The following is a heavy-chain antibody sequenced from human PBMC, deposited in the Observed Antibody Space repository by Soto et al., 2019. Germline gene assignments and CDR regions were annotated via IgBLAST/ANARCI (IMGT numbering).Heavy chain of an antibody. D-gene: IGHD2-8*01. J-gene: IGHJ5*01. CDR1: GYSFRSYG. Sequence: QVQLEQSGPEVKKSGASVKVSCKASGYSFRSYGINWVRQAPGQGLEWIGWVSGYNYNTKYAQKLQGRITVTTDTSTNTAYMELRSLRSDDTAVYYCVRSSSMLGAGWSDSWGRGTLVTVSS. V-gene: IGHV1-18*01. CDR2: VSGYNYNT. CDR3: VRSSSMLGAGWSDS.